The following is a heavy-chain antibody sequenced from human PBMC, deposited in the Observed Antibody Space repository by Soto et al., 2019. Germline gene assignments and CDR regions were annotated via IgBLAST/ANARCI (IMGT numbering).Heavy chain of an antibody. Sequence: GGSLRLSCAASGFTFDDYAMHWVRQAPGKGLEWVSGISWNSGSIGYADSVKGRFTISRDNAKNSLCLQMNSLRAEDTALYYCAKDHGPRGVSATDYWGQGTLVTVSS. CDR1: GFTFDDYA. J-gene: IGHJ4*02. V-gene: IGHV3-9*01. D-gene: IGHD2-8*01. CDR3: AKDHGPRGVSATDY. CDR2: ISWNSGSI.